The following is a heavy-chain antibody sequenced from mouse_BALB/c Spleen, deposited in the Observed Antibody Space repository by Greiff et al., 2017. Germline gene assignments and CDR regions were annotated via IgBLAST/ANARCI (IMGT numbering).Heavy chain of an antibody. D-gene: IGHD2-1*01. J-gene: IGHJ2*01. CDR3: ARWADGNYVGYFDY. CDR1: GYTFTSYW. CDR2: IDPSDSYT. V-gene: IGHV1-69*02. Sequence: QVQLQQPGAELVKPGASVKLSCKASGYTFTSYWMHWVKQRPGQGLEWIGEIDPSDSYTNYNQKFKGKATLTVDKSSSTAYMQLSSLTSEDSAVYYCARWADGNYVGYFDYWGQGTTLTVSS.